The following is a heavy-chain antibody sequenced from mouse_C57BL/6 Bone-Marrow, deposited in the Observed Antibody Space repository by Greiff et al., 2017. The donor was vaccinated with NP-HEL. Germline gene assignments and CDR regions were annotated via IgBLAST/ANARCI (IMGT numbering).Heavy chain of an antibody. CDR1: GFTFSSYG. Sequence: EVKLMESGGDLVKPGGSLKLSCAASGFTFSSYGMSWVRQTPDKRLEWVATISSGGSYTYYPDSVKGRFTISRDNAKNTLYLQMSSLKSEDTAMYYCARHGDYGNYFDYWGQGTTLTVSS. J-gene: IGHJ2*01. V-gene: IGHV5-6*01. CDR3: ARHGDYGNYFDY. CDR2: ISSGGSYT. D-gene: IGHD2-1*01.